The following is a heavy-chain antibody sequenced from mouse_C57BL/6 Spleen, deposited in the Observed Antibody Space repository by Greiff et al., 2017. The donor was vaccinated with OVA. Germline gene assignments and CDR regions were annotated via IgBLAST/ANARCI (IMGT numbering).Heavy chain of an antibody. D-gene: IGHD1-1*01. Sequence: EVQLQQSGAELVRPGASVKLSCTASGFNIKDYYMHWVKQRPEQGLEWIGRIDPEDGDTEYAPKFQGKATMTADKSSNTAYLQLSSLTSEDTAVYSGTTYYYGSSYTALDYWGQGTTVTVSS. V-gene: IGHV14-1*01. J-gene: IGHJ4*01. CDR3: TTYYYGSSYTALDY. CDR1: GFNIKDYY. CDR2: IDPEDGDT.